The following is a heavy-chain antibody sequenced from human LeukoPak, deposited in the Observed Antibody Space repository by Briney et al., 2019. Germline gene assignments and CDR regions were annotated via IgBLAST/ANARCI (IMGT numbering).Heavy chain of an antibody. CDR1: GSPFRDYY. V-gene: IGHV3-11*01. CDR2: ISRSGDSL. D-gene: IGHD3-9*01. J-gene: IGHJ6*02. CDR3: AREVVIFPDYYYYGMDV. Sequence: GGSLRLSCAASGSPFRDYYMTWIRQAPGKGLEWIPYISRSGDSLYYADSVEGRFTISRDNAKNSLFLEMNSLRADDTAVYYCAREVVIFPDYYYYGMDVWGQGTTVTVSS.